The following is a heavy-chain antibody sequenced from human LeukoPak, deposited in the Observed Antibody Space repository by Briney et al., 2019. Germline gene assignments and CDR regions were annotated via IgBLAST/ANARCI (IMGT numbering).Heavy chain of an antibody. Sequence: PSETLSLTCTVSGGSISSSSYYWGWIRQPPGKGLEWIGSIYYSGSTYYNPSLKSRVTISVDTSKNQFSLKLSSVTAADTAVYYCARNEYYYDSSGLSGFDYWGQGTLVTVSS. D-gene: IGHD3-22*01. CDR1: GGSISSSSYY. J-gene: IGHJ4*02. CDR3: ARNEYYYDSSGLSGFDY. CDR2: IYYSGST. V-gene: IGHV4-39*01.